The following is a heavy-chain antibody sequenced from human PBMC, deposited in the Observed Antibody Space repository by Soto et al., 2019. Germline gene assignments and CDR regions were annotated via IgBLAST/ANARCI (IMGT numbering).Heavy chain of an antibody. CDR2: IVVGSGNT. D-gene: IGHD3-9*01. CDR3: ARAGPYYDILTGNNWFDP. Sequence: SVKVSCKASGFTFTSSAVQWVRQARGQRLEWIGLIVVGSGNTNYAQKFQGRVTMTRNTSISTAYMELSRLRSDDTAVYYCARAGPYYDILTGNNWFDPWGQGTLVTVSS. V-gene: IGHV1-58*01. J-gene: IGHJ5*02. CDR1: GFTFTSSA.